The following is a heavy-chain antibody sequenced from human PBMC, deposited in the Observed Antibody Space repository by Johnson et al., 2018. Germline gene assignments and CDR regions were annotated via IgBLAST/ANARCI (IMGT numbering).Heavy chain of an antibody. D-gene: IGHD2-15*01. Sequence: QQVESGGGLVQPGGSLRLSCAASGFTFSTYTMSWVRQAPGKGLEWVSAISGSGGVSYYSDSVQGRFIISRDKSKNMVSLQMNNLRVEDTAVYYCAKDGGRGHDAFYIWGQGTRLTVSS. J-gene: IGHJ3*02. CDR2: ISGSGGVS. CDR1: GFTFSTYT. V-gene: IGHV3-23*04. CDR3: AKDGGRGHDAFYI.